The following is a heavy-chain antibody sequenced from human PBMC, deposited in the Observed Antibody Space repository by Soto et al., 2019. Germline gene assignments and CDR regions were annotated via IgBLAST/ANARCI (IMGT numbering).Heavy chain of an antibody. Sequence: PSETLPLTCTVSGGSISSYYWSWIRQPPGKGLEWIGYIYYSGSTNYNPSLKSRVTISVDTSKNQFSLKLSSVTAADTAVYYCARTDIVVVPAAIAWFDPWGQGTLVTVSS. J-gene: IGHJ5*02. D-gene: IGHD2-2*01. CDR1: GGSISSYY. CDR3: ARTDIVVVPAAIAWFDP. V-gene: IGHV4-59*08. CDR2: IYYSGST.